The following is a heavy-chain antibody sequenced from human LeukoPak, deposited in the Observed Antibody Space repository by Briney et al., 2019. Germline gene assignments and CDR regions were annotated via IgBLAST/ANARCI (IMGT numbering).Heavy chain of an antibody. CDR1: GFTFSNYA. Sequence: PGRSLRLSCAASGFTFSNYAIYWVRQAPGKGLEWVAFISYDGSNKHYADSVKGRFTISRDNSKNTLYLQMNSLRPEDTAVYYCARARFGYNRGPFDYWGQGILVTVSS. CDR3: ARARFGYNRGPFDY. V-gene: IGHV3-30-3*01. D-gene: IGHD5-24*01. CDR2: ISYDGSNK. J-gene: IGHJ4*02.